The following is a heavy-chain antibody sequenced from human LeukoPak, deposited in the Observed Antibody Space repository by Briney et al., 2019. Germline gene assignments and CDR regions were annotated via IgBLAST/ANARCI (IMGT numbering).Heavy chain of an antibody. V-gene: IGHV3-23*01. CDR3: AKALSELWFGESPYYFDY. CDR2: ISGSGGST. J-gene: IGHJ4*02. CDR1: GFTFSSYA. D-gene: IGHD3-10*01. Sequence: GGSLRLSCAASGFTFSSYAMSWVRQAPGKGLEWVSAISGSGGSTYYADSVKGRFTISRDNSKNTLYLQMNSLRAEDMAVYYCAKALSELWFGESPYYFDYWGQGTLVTVSS.